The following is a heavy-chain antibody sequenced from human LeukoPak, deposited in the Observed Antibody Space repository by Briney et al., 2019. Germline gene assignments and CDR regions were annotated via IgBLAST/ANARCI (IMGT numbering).Heavy chain of an antibody. D-gene: IGHD3-22*01. CDR2: SYYSGST. V-gene: IGHV4-39*02. CDR3: ARLWTYHDSSVGAFDI. J-gene: IGHJ3*02. CDR1: GGPFSSSDYY. Sequence: SETLSLTCSVCGGPFSSSDYYWGWIRQPRGKGVEWIVSSYYSGSTYYNPSLKSRVTISLDTSKNHFSLKLSSVTAADTAVYYCARLWTYHDSSVGAFDIWGQGTMVTVSS.